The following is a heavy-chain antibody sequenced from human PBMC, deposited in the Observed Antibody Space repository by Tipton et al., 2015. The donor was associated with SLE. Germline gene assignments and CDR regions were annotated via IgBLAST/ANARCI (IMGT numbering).Heavy chain of an antibody. CDR2: ISSSSSTI. V-gene: IGHV3-48*01. Sequence: SLRLSCVASGFTFSSYSMNWVRQAPGKGLEWVSYISSSSSTIYYADSVKGRFTISRDNAKNSLYLQMNSLRAEDTAVYYCARLAVYYYYYYGMDVWGQGTTVTVSS. D-gene: IGHD2-8*01. CDR3: ARLAVYYYYYYGMDV. CDR1: GFTFSSYS. J-gene: IGHJ6*02.